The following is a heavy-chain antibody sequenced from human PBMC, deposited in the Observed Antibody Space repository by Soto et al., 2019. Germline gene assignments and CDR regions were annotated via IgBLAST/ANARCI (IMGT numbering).Heavy chain of an antibody. CDR3: ARALRYCSSTSCPTWFAP. J-gene: IGHJ5*02. CDR2: INPSGGST. Sequence: ASVKVSCKASGYTFTGYYMHWVRQAPGQGLEWMGIINPSGGSTSCAQKFKGRVTMTRDTSTSTAYMELRSLRSDDTAVFYCARALRYCSSTSCPTWFAPRGQGTLVTSPQ. CDR1: GYTFTGYY. V-gene: IGHV1-46*01. D-gene: IGHD2-2*01.